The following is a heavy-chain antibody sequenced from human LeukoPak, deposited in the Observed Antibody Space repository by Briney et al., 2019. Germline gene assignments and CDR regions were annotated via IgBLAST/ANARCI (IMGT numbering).Heavy chain of an antibody. D-gene: IGHD4-17*01. J-gene: IGHJ4*02. V-gene: IGHV5-51*01. Sequence: GESLKISCKGSGYSFTSYRIGWVRQMPGKGLEWMGIIYPADSDTRYSPSFQGQVTVSADKSINTAYLQWSSLKASDTAIYYCARHYGYADYVSYFDYWGQGTPVTVSS. CDR3: ARHYGYADYVSYFDY. CDR1: GYSFTSYR. CDR2: IYPADSDT.